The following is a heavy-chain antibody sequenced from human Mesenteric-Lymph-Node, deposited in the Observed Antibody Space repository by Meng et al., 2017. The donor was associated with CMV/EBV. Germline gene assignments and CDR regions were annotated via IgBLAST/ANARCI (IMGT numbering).Heavy chain of an antibody. J-gene: IGHJ4*02. CDR1: GYTFTSYD. CDR3: VRAPPRSGPGYCSSTSCPSYYFDF. V-gene: IGHV1-8*03. Sequence: ASVKVSCKASGYTFTSYDINWVRQATGQGLEWMGWMNPNSGNTGYAQKFQGRVTITRNTSISTAYMELSSLRSEDTAVYYCVRAPPRSGPGYCSSTSCPSYYFDFWGQGTLVTVSS. D-gene: IGHD2-2*01. CDR2: MNPNSGNT.